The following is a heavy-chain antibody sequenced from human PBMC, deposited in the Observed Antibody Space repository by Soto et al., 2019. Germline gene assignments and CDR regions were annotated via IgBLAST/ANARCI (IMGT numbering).Heavy chain of an antibody. CDR2: INPNSGNI. D-gene: IGHD3-10*01. CDR3: AGGRASGSYYLLDY. J-gene: IGHJ4*02. CDR1: GNTFTSYD. Sequence: ASVKVSCKASGNTFTSYDINWVRQATGHGLEWMGWINPNSGNIGYAQKFQGRVTMTRDTAIRTAYMEVSGLRSDDTAVYYCAGGRASGSYYLLDYWGQGTLVTVSS. V-gene: IGHV1-8*01.